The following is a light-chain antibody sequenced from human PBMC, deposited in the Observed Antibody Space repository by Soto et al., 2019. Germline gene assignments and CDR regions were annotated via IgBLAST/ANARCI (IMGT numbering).Light chain of an antibody. Sequence: DIQMTQSPSSLSASVGDRVTITCRASQNIGNYLNWYQQKPGKAPNLLIYGASSLQSGVPSRFSGTGSVTDFTLTINNLHPEDFATYYCQQSYTAVFAFGPGTKVDIK. V-gene: IGKV1-39*01. CDR1: QNIGNY. CDR2: GAS. J-gene: IGKJ3*01. CDR3: QQSYTAVFA.